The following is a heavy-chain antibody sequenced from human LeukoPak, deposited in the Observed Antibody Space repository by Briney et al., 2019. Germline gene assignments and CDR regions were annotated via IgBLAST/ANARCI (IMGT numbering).Heavy chain of an antibody. J-gene: IGHJ4*02. CDR2: ITGSGGST. CDR3: AKRVTGMTRYFDS. D-gene: IGHD1-20*01. Sequence: GGSLRLSCAPSGFTFDNFAMTWVRQAPGKGLEWVSEITGSGGSTYYADSVKGRFTISRDNSKNTLSLQMNSLRAEDTAVYYCAKRVTGMTRYFDSWSQGTLVTVSS. V-gene: IGHV3-23*01. CDR1: GFTFDNFA.